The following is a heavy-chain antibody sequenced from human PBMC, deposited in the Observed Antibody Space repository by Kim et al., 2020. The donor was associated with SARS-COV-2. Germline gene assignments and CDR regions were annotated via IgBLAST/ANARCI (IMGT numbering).Heavy chain of an antibody. D-gene: IGHD4-17*01. J-gene: IGHJ3*02. CDR1: GGSFSGYY. CDR2: INHSGST. Sequence: SETLSLTCAVYGGSFSGYYWSWIRQPPGKGLEWIGEINHSGSTNYNPSLKSRVTISVDTSKNQFSLKLSSVTAADTAVYYCARGPDDYGDYAWLGLAFDIWGQGTMVTVSS. CDR3: ARGPDDYGDYAWLGLAFDI. V-gene: IGHV4-34*01.